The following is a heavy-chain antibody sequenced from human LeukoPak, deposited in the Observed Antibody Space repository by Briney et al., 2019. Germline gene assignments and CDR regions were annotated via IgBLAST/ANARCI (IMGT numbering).Heavy chain of an antibody. V-gene: IGHV3-9*01. CDR2: ISWNSGSI. CDR3: ARSPAYSYGHPYYFDY. D-gene: IGHD5-18*01. J-gene: IGHJ4*02. Sequence: PGGSLRLSCAASGFTFDDYAMHWVRHAPGKGLEWVSGISWNSGSIGYADSVKGRFTISRDNAKNSLYLQMNSLRAEDTAVYYCARSPAYSYGHPYYFDYWGQGTLVTVSS. CDR1: GFTFDDYA.